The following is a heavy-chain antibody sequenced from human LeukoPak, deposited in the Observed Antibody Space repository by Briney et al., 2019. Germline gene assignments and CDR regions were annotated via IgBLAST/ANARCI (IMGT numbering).Heavy chain of an antibody. CDR3: AKERGWELLLPNYFDY. D-gene: IGHD1-26*01. Sequence: GGSLRLSCVASGFSFSNYGMHWVRQAPGKGLEWVTFIRYDSSEKYYADSVKGRFAISRDNSKNTVYLQMNSLGAEDTAVYYCAKERGWELLLPNYFDYWGQGILVTVSS. CDR2: IRYDSSEK. J-gene: IGHJ4*02. V-gene: IGHV3-30*02. CDR1: GFSFSNYG.